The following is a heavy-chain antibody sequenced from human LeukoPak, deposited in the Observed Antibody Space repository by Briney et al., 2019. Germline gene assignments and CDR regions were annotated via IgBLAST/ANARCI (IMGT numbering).Heavy chain of an antibody. CDR2: VSISSGTI. Sequence: GGSLRLSCAASGFTFTGHNMNWVRQAPGKGLEWVSFVSISSGTIYYADSVKGRFTISRDNSKNTLYLQMNSLRADDTAEYYCAKSLLTTASGTGRAFDLWGQGTMVTVSS. CDR3: AKSLLTTASGTGRAFDL. V-gene: IGHV3-48*01. D-gene: IGHD1-26*01. J-gene: IGHJ3*01. CDR1: GFTFTGHN.